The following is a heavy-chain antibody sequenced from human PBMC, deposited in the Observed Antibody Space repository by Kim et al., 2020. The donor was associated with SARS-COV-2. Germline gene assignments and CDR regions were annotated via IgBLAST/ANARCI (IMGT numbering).Heavy chain of an antibody. CDR1: GFTFSSYS. CDR2: ISSSSSYI. J-gene: IGHJ6*02. Sequence: GGSLRLSCAASGFTFSSYSMNWVRQAPGKGLECVSSISSSSSYIYYADSVKGRFTISRDNAKNSLYLQMNSLRAEDTAVYYCARVEVVGYNPFYYYGMDVWGQGTTVTVSS. V-gene: IGHV3-21*01. D-gene: IGHD5-12*01. CDR3: ARVEVVGYNPFYYYGMDV.